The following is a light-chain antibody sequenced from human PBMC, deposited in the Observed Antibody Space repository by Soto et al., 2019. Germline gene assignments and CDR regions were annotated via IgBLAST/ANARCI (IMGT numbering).Light chain of an antibody. CDR3: QQYDQWWT. V-gene: IGKV3-15*01. CDR2: GAS. J-gene: IGKJ1*01. Sequence: EVVMTQSPATLSVSPGERVTLSCRSSQSVADNLAWFQLKPGQAPRLLIYGASIRAAGIPARFSGSGSGTEFSLTISSQQSEDFGVFFCQQYDQWWTFGQGTKVDIK. CDR1: QSVADN.